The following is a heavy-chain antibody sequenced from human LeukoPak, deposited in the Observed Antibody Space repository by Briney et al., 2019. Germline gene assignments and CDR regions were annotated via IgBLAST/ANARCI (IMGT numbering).Heavy chain of an antibody. CDR2: ISSSSSTI. V-gene: IGHV3-48*01. J-gene: IGHJ4*02. Sequence: GGSLRLSCAASGFTFSTYSMNWVRQAPGGGLEWISYISSSSSTIYYADSVKGRFTISRDNAKNSLYLQMNSLRAEDTAVYYCARVAPAGTNEDYWGQGALVTASS. D-gene: IGHD2-2*01. CDR1: GFTFSTYS. CDR3: ARVAPAGTNEDY.